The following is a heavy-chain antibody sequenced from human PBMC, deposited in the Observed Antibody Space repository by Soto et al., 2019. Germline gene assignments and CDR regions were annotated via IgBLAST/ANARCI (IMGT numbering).Heavy chain of an antibody. D-gene: IGHD3-3*01. J-gene: IGHJ6*02. CDR2: IWYDGSNK. V-gene: IGHV3-33*01. CDR3: ARDRYTYYDFWSGYYSLYYYGMDV. Sequence: QVQLVESGGGVVQPGRSLRLSCAASGFTFSSCGMHWVRQAPGKGLEWVAVIWYDGSNKYYADSVKGRFTISRDNSKNTLYLQMNSLRAEDTAVYYCARDRYTYYDFWSGYYSLYYYGMDVWGQGTTVTVSS. CDR1: GFTFSSCG.